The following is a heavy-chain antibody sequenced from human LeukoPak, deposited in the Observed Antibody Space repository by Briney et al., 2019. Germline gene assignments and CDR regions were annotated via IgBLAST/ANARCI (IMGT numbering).Heavy chain of an antibody. CDR3: ARVNWEAFDY. CDR1: GFTVSSNY. V-gene: IGHV3-66*02. CDR2: TYSGGST. D-gene: IGHD7-27*01. Sequence: PGGSLRLSCAASGFTVSSNYMSWVRQAPGKGLEWVSVTYSGGSTYYADSVKGRFTISRDNSKNTLYLQMNSLRAEDTAVYYCARVNWEAFDYWGQGTLVTVSS. J-gene: IGHJ4*02.